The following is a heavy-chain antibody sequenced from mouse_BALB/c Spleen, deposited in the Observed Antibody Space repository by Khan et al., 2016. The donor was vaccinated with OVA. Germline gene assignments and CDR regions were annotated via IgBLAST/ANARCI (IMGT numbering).Heavy chain of an antibody. Sequence: VQLQESGPELVKPGASVKMSCKASGYTSTDYVMNWVKQRNGQGLEWIGQIYPGSDSTYYNEKFKGKATLTADRYSSTAYMQLSNLTSEDSVVYFCARAGWDVFAYWGQGTLVTVSA. CDR3: ARAGWDVFAY. J-gene: IGHJ3*01. V-gene: IGHV1-77*01. D-gene: IGHD4-1*01. CDR2: IYPGSDST. CDR1: GYTSTDYV.